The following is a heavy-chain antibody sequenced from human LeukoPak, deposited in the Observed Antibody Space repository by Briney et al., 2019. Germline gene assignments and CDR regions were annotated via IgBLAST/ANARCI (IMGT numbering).Heavy chain of an antibody. J-gene: IGHJ3*02. CDR2: IGGTGRT. V-gene: IGHV3-23*01. D-gene: IGHD1-1*01. CDR3: AKDMTTRGAFDI. CDR1: GFAFSSYV. Sequence: PGGSLRLSCAASGFAFSSYVINWVRQAPGKGLXXXSAIGGTGRTYYADPVKGRFTISRDNSKNTVFLQMNSLRAEDTAIFYCAKDMTTRGAFDIWGQGTMVTVSS.